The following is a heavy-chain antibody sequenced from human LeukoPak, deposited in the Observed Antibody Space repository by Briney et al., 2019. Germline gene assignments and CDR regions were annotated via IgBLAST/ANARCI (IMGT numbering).Heavy chain of an antibody. Sequence: GGSLRLSCAASGFTFSSYAMSWVRQAPGKGLEWVSAISGSGGSTYYADSVKGRLTISRDNSKNTLYLQMNSLRAEDTAVYYCAKTKPPYDILTGYQDYWGQGTLVTVSS. CDR3: AKTKPPYDILTGYQDY. CDR1: GFTFSSYA. D-gene: IGHD3-9*01. V-gene: IGHV3-23*01. CDR2: ISGSGGST. J-gene: IGHJ4*02.